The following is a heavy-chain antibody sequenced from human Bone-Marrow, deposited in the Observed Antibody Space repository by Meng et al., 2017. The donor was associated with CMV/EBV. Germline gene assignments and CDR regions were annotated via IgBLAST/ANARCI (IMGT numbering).Heavy chain of an antibody. CDR2: IIPILGIA. V-gene: IGHV1-69*04. D-gene: IGHD2-2*01. CDR1: GGTFSSYT. J-gene: IGHJ6*02. CDR3: ARDRYCSSTSCYFLYYYGMDV. Sequence: SVKVSCKASGGTFSSYTISWVRQAPGQGLEWMGRIIPILGIANYAQKFQGRVTITADKSTSTAYMELSSLRSEDTAVYYCARDRYCSSTSCYFLYYYGMDVCGQRTTVTVSS.